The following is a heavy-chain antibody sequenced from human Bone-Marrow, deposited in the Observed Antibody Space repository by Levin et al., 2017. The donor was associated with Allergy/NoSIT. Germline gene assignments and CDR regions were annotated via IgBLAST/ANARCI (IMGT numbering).Heavy chain of an antibody. V-gene: IGHV3-9*01. CDR1: GFIFDDYA. CDR2: ISWNSGSI. Sequence: GGSLRLSCAASGFIFDDYAMHWVRQVPGKGLEWVSGISWNSGSIGYADSVKGRFTISRDNAKNSLYLQMNSLRAEDTALYYCAKGNGGLIIYYFDYWGQGTLVTVSS. D-gene: IGHD1-1*01. J-gene: IGHJ4*02. CDR3: AKGNGGLIIYYFDY.